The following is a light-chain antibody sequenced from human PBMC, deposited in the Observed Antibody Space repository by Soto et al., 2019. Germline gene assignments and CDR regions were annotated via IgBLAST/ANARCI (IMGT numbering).Light chain of an antibody. V-gene: IGLV2-14*01. Sequence: QSALTQPASVSGSPGQSITISCTGTSSDVGGYNYVSWYQQHPGKAPKLMIYAVSNRPSGVSNRFSGSKSGNTASLTISGLQAEDEADYYCSSYTSSSTYVFGPGTKLTVL. CDR3: SSYTSSSTYV. CDR2: AVS. CDR1: SSDVGGYNY. J-gene: IGLJ1*01.